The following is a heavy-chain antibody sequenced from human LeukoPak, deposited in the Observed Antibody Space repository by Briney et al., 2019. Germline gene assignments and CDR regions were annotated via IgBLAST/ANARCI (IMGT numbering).Heavy chain of an antibody. J-gene: IGHJ3*02. CDR3: ARWQTVWGAFDI. CDR2: IWYDGSNK. V-gene: IGHV3-33*01. CDR1: GFTFSNHG. D-gene: IGHD4-11*01. Sequence: GGSLRLSCAASGFTFSNHGMHWVRQAPGKGLEWVAVIWYDGSNKYYADSVKGRFTISRDNSKNTLYLQMNSLRAEDTAVYYCARWQTVWGAFDIWGQGTMVTVSS.